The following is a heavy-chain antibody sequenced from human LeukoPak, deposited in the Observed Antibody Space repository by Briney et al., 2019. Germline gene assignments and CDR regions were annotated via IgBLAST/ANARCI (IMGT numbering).Heavy chain of an antibody. D-gene: IGHD3-3*01. CDR3: TTESYDFWSGGDYYYGMDV. J-gene: IGHJ6*02. V-gene: IGHV3-15*01. CDR2: IKSKTDGGTT. Sequence: GRSLRLSGAASGGAFSNAGSSWVRHAPGKGQEWVGRIKSKTDGGTTDYADPVKGTFTISRDDSKNTLYLQMNSLKTEDTAVYYCTTESYDFWSGGDYYYGMDVWGQGTTVTVSS. CDR1: GGAFSNAG.